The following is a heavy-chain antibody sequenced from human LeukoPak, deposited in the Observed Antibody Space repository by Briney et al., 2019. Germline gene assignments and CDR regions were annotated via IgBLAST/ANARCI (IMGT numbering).Heavy chain of an antibody. V-gene: IGHV5-51*01. J-gene: IGHJ4*02. Sequence: GESLKISCKGSGYDFAHYWLGWVRQMPGKGLEWMGIIYPGDSDTRYSPSFQGQVTISADKSISTAYLQWSSLKASDTAMYYCAKGFCGGGSGYKINSGGQETRVTVS. CDR3: AKGFCGGGSGYKINS. CDR1: GYDFAHYW. CDR2: IYPGDSDT. D-gene: IGHD2-15*01.